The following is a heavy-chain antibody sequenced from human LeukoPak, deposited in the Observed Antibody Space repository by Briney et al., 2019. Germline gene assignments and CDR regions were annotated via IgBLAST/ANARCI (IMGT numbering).Heavy chain of an antibody. D-gene: IGHD2-2*01. J-gene: IGHJ4*02. CDR1: GYTFTGYY. CDR2: INPNSGGT. V-gene: IGHV1-2*02. Sequence: ASVKVSCKASGYTFTGYYMHWVRQAPGQGLEWMGWINPNSGGTNYAQKFQGRVTMTRDTSISTAYMELSRLRSDDTAVYYCARVDIVVVPAAIPDYWGQGTLVTVSS. CDR3: ARVDIVVVPAAIPDY.